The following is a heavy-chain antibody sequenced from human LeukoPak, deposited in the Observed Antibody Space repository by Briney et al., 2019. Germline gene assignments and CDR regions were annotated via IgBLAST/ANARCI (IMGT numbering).Heavy chain of an antibody. CDR1: GGSISGYY. CDR2: LDSSGST. Sequence: KTSETLSLTCKVSGGSISGYYWSWIRQPAGKGLEWIGRLDSSGSTNYNSSLKSRVTMSIDRSQFSLRLTSVTAADTAIYYCARGTSCGSKCFFDYWGQGILVTVSS. D-gene: IGHD2-21*01. CDR3: ARGTSCGSKCFFDY. J-gene: IGHJ4*02. V-gene: IGHV4-4*07.